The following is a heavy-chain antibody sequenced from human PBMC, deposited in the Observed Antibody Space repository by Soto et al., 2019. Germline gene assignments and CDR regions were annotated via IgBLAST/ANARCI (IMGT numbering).Heavy chain of an antibody. CDR3: ARSLLTCTNGVCFSADAFDI. D-gene: IGHD2-8*01. V-gene: IGHV3-13*01. J-gene: IGHJ3*02. Sequence: GGSLRLSCAASGFTFSSYDVHWVRQATGKGLEWVSAIGTAGDTSYPGSVKCRFTISRENAKISLYLQMNSLRAGDTAVYYCARSLLTCTNGVCFSADAFDIWGQGTMVTVSS. CDR1: GFTFSSYD. CDR2: IGTAGDT.